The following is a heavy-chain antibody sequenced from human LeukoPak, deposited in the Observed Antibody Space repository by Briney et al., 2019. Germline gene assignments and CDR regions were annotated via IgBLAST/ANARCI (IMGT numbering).Heavy chain of an antibody. CDR1: GVTFSSYA. J-gene: IGHJ3*02. CDR2: ISGRGGST. V-gene: IGHV3-23*01. Sequence: PGGSLRLSCAASGVTFSSYAMSWVRQAPGKGLERGSAISGRGGSTYYAASVKRRFTISRDNSQNTLYLQINSLRAEHTALYYCAKYPDYDFWSGYYLAPFDIWGQGTMVTVSS. CDR3: AKYPDYDFWSGYYLAPFDI. D-gene: IGHD3-3*01.